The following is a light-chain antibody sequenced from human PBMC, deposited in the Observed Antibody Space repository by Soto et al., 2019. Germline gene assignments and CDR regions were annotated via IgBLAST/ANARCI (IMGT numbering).Light chain of an antibody. CDR1: QSVSSN. J-gene: IGKJ1*01. V-gene: IGKV3-15*01. CDR2: GAS. CDR3: QQYNNWPRGT. Sequence: EIVMTQSPATLSVSPGERATLSCRASQSVSSNLAWYQQKPGQAPRLLIYGASTRATGIPARFSGSGSGTEFTLTISSLYSEDFAVYYCQQYNNWPRGTFGQGTKVDIK.